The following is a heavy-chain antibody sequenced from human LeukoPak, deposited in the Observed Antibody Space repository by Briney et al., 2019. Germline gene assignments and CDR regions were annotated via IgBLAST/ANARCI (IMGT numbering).Heavy chain of an antibody. V-gene: IGHV3-33*01. CDR3: ARGFYYDSSGADY. D-gene: IGHD3-22*01. CDR2: IWYDGSNK. J-gene: IGHJ4*02. CDR1: GFTFSSYG. Sequence: GGSLRLSCAASGFTFSSYGMHWVRQAPGKGLEWVAVIWYDGSNKYYADSVKGRFTISTDNSKNTLYLQMNSLRAENTAVYYCARGFYYDSSGADYWGQGTLVTVSS.